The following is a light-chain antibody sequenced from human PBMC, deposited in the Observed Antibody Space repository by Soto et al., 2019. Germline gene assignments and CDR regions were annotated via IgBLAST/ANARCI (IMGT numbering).Light chain of an antibody. V-gene: IGLV2-14*01. CDR2: DVS. Sequence: QSALTQPASVPGSPGQSITISCTGTSSDVGGYNYVSWYQQHPGKAPKLMIYDVSNRPSGVSNRFSGSKSGNTASLTISGLQAEDEADYYCSSYTRSSTPYVFGTGTKVTVL. J-gene: IGLJ1*01. CDR3: SSYTRSSTPYV. CDR1: SSDVGGYNY.